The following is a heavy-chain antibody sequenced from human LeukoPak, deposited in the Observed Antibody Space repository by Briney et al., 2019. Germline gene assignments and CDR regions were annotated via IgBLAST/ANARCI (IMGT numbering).Heavy chain of an antibody. D-gene: IGHD6-6*01. J-gene: IGHJ5*02. Sequence: GGSLRLSCAASGFTFDDYTMHWVRQAPGKGLEWVSLISWDGGSTYYADSVKGRFTISRDNSKNSLYLQMNSLRTEDTALYYCANDLVAARPEARPTWGQGTLVTVSS. CDR1: GFTFDDYT. V-gene: IGHV3-43*01. CDR3: ANDLVAARPEARPT. CDR2: ISWDGGST.